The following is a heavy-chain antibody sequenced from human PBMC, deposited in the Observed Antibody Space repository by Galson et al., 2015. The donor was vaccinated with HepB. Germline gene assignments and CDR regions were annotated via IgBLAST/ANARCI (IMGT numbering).Heavy chain of an antibody. CDR3: AKDLEYYYGSGSFFEAFDI. J-gene: IGHJ3*02. D-gene: IGHD3-10*01. CDR1: GFTCSSYG. CDR2: ISYDGSNN. V-gene: IGHV3-30*18. Sequence: SLRLSCADSGFTCSSYGMHWVHQAPGKGLEWVAVISYDGSNNYYADSVKGRFTLSSDSSKSTLYLQMNSLRAKDTAVYYCAKDLEYYYGSGSFFEAFDIWGQGTMVTVSS.